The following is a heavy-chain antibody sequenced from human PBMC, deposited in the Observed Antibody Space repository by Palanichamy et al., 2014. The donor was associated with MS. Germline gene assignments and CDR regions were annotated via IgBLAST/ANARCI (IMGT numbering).Heavy chain of an antibody. CDR3: ARAGGSGWFAEYFQH. D-gene: IGHD6-19*01. CDR1: GFTFSSYS. V-gene: IGHV3-21*01. CDR2: ISSSSSYI. J-gene: IGHJ1*01. Sequence: EVQLVESGGGLVKPGGSLRLSCAASGFTFSSYSMNWVRQAPGKGLEWVSSISSSSSYIYYADSVKGRFTISRDNAKNSLYLQMNSLRAEDTAVYYCARAGGSGWFAEYFQHWGQGTLVTVSS.